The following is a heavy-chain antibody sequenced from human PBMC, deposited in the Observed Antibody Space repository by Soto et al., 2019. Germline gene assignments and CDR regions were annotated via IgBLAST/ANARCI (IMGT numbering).Heavy chain of an antibody. J-gene: IGHJ6*03. Sequence: GGSLRLSCAASGFTFSSYAMSWVRQAPGKGLEWVSAISGSGGSKYYADSVKGRFTISRDNSKNTLYLQMNSLRAEDTAEIYCAKGGDMCSDGSGYDYYSYYYMDVWGKGTTVTVSS. V-gene: IGHV3-23*01. CDR2: ISGSGGSK. CDR1: GFTFSSYA. CDR3: AKGGDMCSDGSGYDYYSYYYMDV. D-gene: IGHD2-15*01.